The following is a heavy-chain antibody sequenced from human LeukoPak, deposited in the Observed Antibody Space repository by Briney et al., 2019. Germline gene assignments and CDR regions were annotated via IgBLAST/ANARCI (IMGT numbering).Heavy chain of an antibody. CDR1: GFTFSSYW. J-gene: IGHJ4*02. CDR3: ARQSSGYSFS. CDR2: INSDGKTT. V-gene: IGHV3-74*01. Sequence: GGSLRLSCAASGFTFSSYWMYWVRQAPGKGLVWVSRINSDGKTTNYADSVKGRFTISGDNAKNTLYLQMNSLRAEDTAVYYCARQSSGYSFSWGQGTLVTVSS. D-gene: IGHD3-22*01.